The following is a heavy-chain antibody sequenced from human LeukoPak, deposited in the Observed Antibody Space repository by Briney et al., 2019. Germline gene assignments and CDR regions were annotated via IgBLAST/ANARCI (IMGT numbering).Heavy chain of an antibody. CDR2: INTNTGNP. CDR1: GGTFSSYA. V-gene: IGHV7-4-1*02. J-gene: IGHJ6*03. Sequence: GASVKVSCKASGGTFSSYAISWVRQAPGQGLEWMGWINTNTGNPTYAQGFTGRFVFSLDTSVSTAYLQISSLKAEDTAVYYCARGAARRGALSPNYYYMDVWGKGTTVTVSS. D-gene: IGHD6-6*01. CDR3: ARGAARRGALSPNYYYMDV.